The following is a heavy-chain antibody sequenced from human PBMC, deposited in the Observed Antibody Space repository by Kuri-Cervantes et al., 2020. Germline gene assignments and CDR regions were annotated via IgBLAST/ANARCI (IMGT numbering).Heavy chain of an antibody. Sequence: GESLKISCAASGFTFSSYSMNWVRQAPGKGLEWVSSISSSSYIYYADSVKGRFTISRDNAKNSLYLQMNSLRAEDTAVYYCARSAMVRGVWIWDGMGVWGQGTTVTVSS. J-gene: IGHJ6*02. D-gene: IGHD3-10*01. V-gene: IGHV3-21*01. CDR2: ISSSSYI. CDR3: ARSAMVRGVWIWDGMGV. CDR1: GFTFSSYS.